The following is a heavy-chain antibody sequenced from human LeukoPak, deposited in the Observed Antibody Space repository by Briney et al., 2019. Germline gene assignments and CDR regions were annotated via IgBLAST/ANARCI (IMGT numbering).Heavy chain of an antibody. CDR2: IISFFGAA. CDR1: GGTFNSSG. J-gene: IGHJ5*02. V-gene: IGHV1-69*13. Sequence: SVKVSCKASGGTFNSSGISWVRQAPGQGLEWMGGIISFFGAAHYIQKFQGRLTITADESTSTAYMELSSLTSEDSAVYYCTRDPSVDYDLLSHWFDPWGQGTLVTVSS. CDR3: TRDPSVDYDLLSHWFDP. D-gene: IGHD3-9*01.